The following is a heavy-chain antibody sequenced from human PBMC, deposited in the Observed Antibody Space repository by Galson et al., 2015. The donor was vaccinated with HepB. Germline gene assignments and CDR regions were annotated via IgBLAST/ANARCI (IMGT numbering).Heavy chain of an antibody. CDR2: IIPNFGTA. CDR1: GGTFSSYA. CDR3: ARDPLRARNEYFQH. J-gene: IGHJ1*01. Sequence: SVKVSCKASGGTFSSYAISWVRQAPGQGLEWMGGIIPNFGTANYAQKFQGRVTITADESTSTAYMELSSLRSEDTAVYYCARDPLRARNEYFQHWGQGTLVTVSS. V-gene: IGHV1-69*13.